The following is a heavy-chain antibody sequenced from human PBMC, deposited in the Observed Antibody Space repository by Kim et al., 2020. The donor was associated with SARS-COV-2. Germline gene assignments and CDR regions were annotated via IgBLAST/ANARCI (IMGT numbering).Heavy chain of an antibody. CDR3: ASEEYDILTVHSPDFEY. D-gene: IGHD3-9*01. J-gene: IGHJ1*01. CDR1: GFAFSSYT. Sequence: GGSLRLSCAASGFAFSSYTLNWVRQAPGKGLEWVSSISGSRIYIYYADSVKGRFTISRDNAKKTLYLHMNRLRAEDTAVSYCASEEYDILTVHSPDFEY. CDR2: ISGSRIYI. V-gene: IGHV3-21*01.